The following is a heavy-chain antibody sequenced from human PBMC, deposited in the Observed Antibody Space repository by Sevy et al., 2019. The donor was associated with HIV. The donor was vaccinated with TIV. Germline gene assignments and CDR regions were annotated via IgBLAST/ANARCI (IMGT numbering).Heavy chain of an antibody. CDR1: GGSISSGDYY. J-gene: IGHJ6*02. D-gene: IGHD3-10*01. CDR3: AREPYYYGSGSYRPYYYYYGMDV. CDR2: IYYSGST. Sequence: SETLSLTCTVSGGSISSGDYYWSWIRQPPGKGLEWIGYIYYSGSTYYNPSLKSRVTISVDTSKNQFSLKLGSVTAADTAVYYCAREPYYYGSGSYRPYYYYYGMDVWGQGTTVTVSS. V-gene: IGHV4-30-4*01.